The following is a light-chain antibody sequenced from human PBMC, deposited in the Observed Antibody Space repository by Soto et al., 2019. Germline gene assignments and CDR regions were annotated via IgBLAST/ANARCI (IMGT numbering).Light chain of an antibody. J-gene: IGKJ1*01. CDR1: QDLXTD. V-gene: IGKV1-5*01. Sequence: IQLTQCTSTLSASVGDRVTITCRASQDLXTDLAWYQQKPGKVPNLLIYXASSLVTGVPSRFSGSGSGTEFTITISSLQPDDLEAYCCQQYSTLWTFGQGTKVDIK. CDR2: XAS. CDR3: QQYSTLWT.